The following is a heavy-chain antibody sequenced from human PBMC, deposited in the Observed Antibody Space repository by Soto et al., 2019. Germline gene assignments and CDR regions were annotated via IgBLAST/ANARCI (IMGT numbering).Heavy chain of an antibody. Sequence: SGSLCLTCTVSGYTINSGSVGSWLQQTPGKGLEWIGSISNSGTSFYNQSLKSRVTISMDNSNNPFSLKLNTLTATDTAVYYCVRAAGGHAGWRPCSDPWGQGTLVTVSS. CDR2: ISNSGTS. V-gene: IGHV4-38-2*02. D-gene: IGHD2-21*02. CDR3: VRAAGGHAGWRPCSDP. CDR1: GYTINSGSV. J-gene: IGHJ5*02.